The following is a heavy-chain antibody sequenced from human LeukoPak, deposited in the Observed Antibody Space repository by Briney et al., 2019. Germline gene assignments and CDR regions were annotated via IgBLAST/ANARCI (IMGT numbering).Heavy chain of an antibody. CDR3: AREMGYNWNDLGCFDP. D-gene: IGHD1-1*01. CDR1: GGSISSYY. CDR2: IYTSGST. J-gene: IGHJ5*02. V-gene: IGHV4-4*07. Sequence: PSETLSLTCTVSGGSISSYYWSWIRQPAGKGLEWIGRIYTSGSTNYNPSLKSRVTMSVDTSKNQFSLKLSSVTAADTAVYYCAREMGYNWNDLGCFDPWGQGTLVTVSS.